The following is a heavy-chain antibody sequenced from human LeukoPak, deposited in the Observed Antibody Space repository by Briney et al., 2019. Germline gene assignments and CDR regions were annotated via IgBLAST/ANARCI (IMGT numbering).Heavy chain of an antibody. CDR2: INPNTGGT. V-gene: IGHV1-2*02. CDR3: ARGDGIAAAGTWFDP. CDR1: GYTFTAYY. J-gene: IGHJ5*02. Sequence: GASVKVSCKASGYTFTAYYMYWVRQAPGQGLEWMGWINPNTGGTNSAQKFQGRVTMTRDTSISTAYMELSRLRSDDTAVYYCARGDGIAAAGTWFDPWGQGTLVTVSS. D-gene: IGHD6-13*01.